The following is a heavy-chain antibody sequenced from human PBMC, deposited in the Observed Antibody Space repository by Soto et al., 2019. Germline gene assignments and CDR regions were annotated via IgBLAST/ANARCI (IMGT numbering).Heavy chain of an antibody. J-gene: IGHJ3*02. D-gene: IGHD3-3*01. CDR1: GFTFSSYW. CDR2: ISVCGGST. Sequence: GGSLRLSCAASGFTFSSYWMSWVRQAPGKGLEWVSNISVCGGSTYYADSVKGRFTISRDNSKNTLYLQMNSLRAEDTAVYYCASVTIFGDIWGQGTMVTVSS. CDR3: ASVTIFGDI. V-gene: IGHV3-23*01.